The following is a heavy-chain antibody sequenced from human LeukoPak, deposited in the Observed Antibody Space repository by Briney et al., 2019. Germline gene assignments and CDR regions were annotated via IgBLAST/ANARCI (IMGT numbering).Heavy chain of an antibody. D-gene: IGHD1-26*01. CDR2: ISLGGLT. J-gene: IGHJ4*02. Sequence: SGTLSPTCGVSGGSISGTNWWSWVRQPPGQGLEWIGEISLGGLTNYNPSLRSRLTMPLDESKNQVSLNLTSVTAADTAVYYCSRESGPFSPFGFWGQGTLVSVHS. CDR1: GGSISGTNW. V-gene: IGHV4-4*02. CDR3: SRESGPFSPFGF.